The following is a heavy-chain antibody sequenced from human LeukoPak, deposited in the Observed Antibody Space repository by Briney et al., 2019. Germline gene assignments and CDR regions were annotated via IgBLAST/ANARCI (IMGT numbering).Heavy chain of an antibody. CDR3: AREGVNGDYPDY. Sequence: GGSLRLSCAASGFSFSTYPMYWVRQAPGRGPVWVSTINTNGRSTIYADSVKGRFTISRDNAKNSLYLQMNSLRAEDTAVYYCAREGVNGDYPDYWGQGTLVTVSS. D-gene: IGHD3-10*01. CDR2: INTNGRST. V-gene: IGHV3-74*01. CDR1: GFSFSTYP. J-gene: IGHJ4*02.